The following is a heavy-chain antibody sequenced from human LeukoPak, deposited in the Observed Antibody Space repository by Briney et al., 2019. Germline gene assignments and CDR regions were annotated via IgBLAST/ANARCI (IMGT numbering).Heavy chain of an antibody. CDR1: GDSVSSNSAV. J-gene: IGHJ6*02. CDR3: ARDPYSSSPKYYYGMDV. D-gene: IGHD6-6*01. CDR2: TYYRSKWYN. V-gene: IGHV6-1*01. Sequence: SQTLSLTCAISGDSVSSNSAVWDWIRQSPSRGLEWLGRTYYRSKWYNDYAVSVKSRITINPDTSKNQFSLQLNSVTPEDTAVYYCARDPYSSSPKYYYGMDVWGQGTTVTVSS.